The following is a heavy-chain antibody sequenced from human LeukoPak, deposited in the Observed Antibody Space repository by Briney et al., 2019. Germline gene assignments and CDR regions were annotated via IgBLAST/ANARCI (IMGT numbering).Heavy chain of an antibody. CDR2: IYYSGST. CDR1: GGSISSYY. CDR3: ARRAGKLELDY. Sequence: PSETLSLTCTVSGGSISSYYWSWIRQPPGKGLEWIGYIYYSGSTNYNPSLKSRVTVSVDTSKNQFSLKLSSVTAADTAVYYCARRAGKLELDYWGQGTLVTVSS. J-gene: IGHJ4*02. V-gene: IGHV4-59*01. D-gene: IGHD3-10*01.